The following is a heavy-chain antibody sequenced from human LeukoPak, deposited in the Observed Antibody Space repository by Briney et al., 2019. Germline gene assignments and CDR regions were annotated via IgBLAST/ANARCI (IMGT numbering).Heavy chain of an antibody. CDR2: INHSGST. CDR1: GGSFSGYY. J-gene: IGHJ5*02. V-gene: IGHV4-34*01. CDR3: ARLKSLYVKPLAKHGWFDP. D-gene: IGHD3-16*02. Sequence: SETLSLTCAVYGGSFSGYYWSWIRQPPGKGLEWIGEINHSGSTYYNPSLKSRVTISVDTSKNQFSLKLSSVTAADTAVYYCARLKSLYVKPLAKHGWFDPWGQGTLVTVSS.